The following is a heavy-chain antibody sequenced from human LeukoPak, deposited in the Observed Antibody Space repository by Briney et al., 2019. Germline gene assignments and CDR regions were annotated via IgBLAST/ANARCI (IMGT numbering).Heavy chain of an antibody. Sequence: GGSLRLSCAASGFTFSSYAMHWVRQAPGKGLEWVAVISYDGSNKYYADSVKGRFTISRDNSKNTLYLQMNSLRAEDTAVYYCACDYGDYSFDYWGQGTLVTVSS. J-gene: IGHJ4*02. D-gene: IGHD4-17*01. CDR3: ACDYGDYSFDY. CDR1: GFTFSSYA. V-gene: IGHV3-30*04. CDR2: ISYDGSNK.